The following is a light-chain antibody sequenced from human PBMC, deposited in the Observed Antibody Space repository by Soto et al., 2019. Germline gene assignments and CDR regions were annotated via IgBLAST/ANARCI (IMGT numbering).Light chain of an antibody. CDR1: QSVNSN. CDR2: GAF. J-gene: IGKJ1*01. Sequence: EIVMTQSPATLSVSPGERATLSCRASQSVNSNLAWYQQKPGQAPRLLIYGAFNRATGIPARFSGSGSGTEFTLTISSLQSEDFAVYYCQQYYSWKTFCQGTKVEIK. CDR3: QQYYSWKT. V-gene: IGKV3-15*01.